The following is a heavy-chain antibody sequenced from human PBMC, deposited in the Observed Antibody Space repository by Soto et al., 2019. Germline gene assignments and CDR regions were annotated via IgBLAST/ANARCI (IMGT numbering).Heavy chain of an antibody. D-gene: IGHD3-22*01. Sequence: PGGSLRLSCSASGFTFSSYAMHWVRQAPGKGLEYVSAISSNGGSTYYADSVKGRFTISRDNSKNTLYLQMSSLRAEDTAVYYCVKEGYYYDSSGYYYRWFDPWGQGTLVTVSS. CDR2: ISSNGGST. CDR3: VKEGYYYDSSGYYYRWFDP. J-gene: IGHJ5*02. CDR1: GFTFSSYA. V-gene: IGHV3-64D*06.